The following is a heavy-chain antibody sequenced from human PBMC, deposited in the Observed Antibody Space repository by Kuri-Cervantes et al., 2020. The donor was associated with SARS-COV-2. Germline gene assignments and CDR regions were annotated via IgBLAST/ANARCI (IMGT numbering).Heavy chain of an antibody. J-gene: IGHJ6*03. V-gene: IGHV4-34*01. Sequence: SETLSLTCAVSGGSISSGGYYWSWIRQPPGKGLEWIGEINHSGSTNYNPSLKSRVTISVDTPKNQFSLKLSSVTAADTAVYYCARLSFGASGYYYYMGVWGKGTTVTVSS. D-gene: IGHD3-3*01. CDR1: GGSISSGGYY. CDR2: INHSGST. CDR3: ARLSFGASGYYYYMGV.